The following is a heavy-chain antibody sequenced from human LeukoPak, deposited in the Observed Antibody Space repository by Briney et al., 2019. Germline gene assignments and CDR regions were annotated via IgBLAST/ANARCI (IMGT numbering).Heavy chain of an antibody. Sequence: ASVKVSCKASGYTFTSYGITWVRQAPGQGLEWLGWISGYNGDASYVQRLQGRVTMTTDTSTNTTYMELRNLRSDDTAVYYCARFLSGYSYGFYYYGMDVWGQGTTVTVSS. CDR2: ISGYNGDA. J-gene: IGHJ6*02. CDR3: ARFLSGYSYGFYYYGMDV. CDR1: GYTFTSYG. V-gene: IGHV1-18*01. D-gene: IGHD5-18*01.